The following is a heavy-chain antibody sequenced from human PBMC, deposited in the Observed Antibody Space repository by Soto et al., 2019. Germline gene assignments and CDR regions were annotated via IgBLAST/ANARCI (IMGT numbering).Heavy chain of an antibody. J-gene: IGHJ6*02. CDR2: MHPTGST. D-gene: IGHD1-1*01. V-gene: IGHV4-4*02. CDR1: GGSINSVNW. CDR3: ARHGHNIYGFDV. Sequence: QVQPQESGPGLVRPSDTLSLTCAVSGGSINSVNWWSWVRQSPGKGLEWIGVMHPTGSTNYNPSLKSRVTVSMDKSRNHFSLKMYSVTAADTAVYFCARHGHNIYGFDVWGRGTTVTVSS.